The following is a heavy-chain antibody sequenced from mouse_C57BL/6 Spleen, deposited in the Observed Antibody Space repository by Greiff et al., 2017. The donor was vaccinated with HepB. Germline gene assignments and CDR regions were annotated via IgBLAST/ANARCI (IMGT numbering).Heavy chain of an antibody. Sequence: DVQLVESGGDLVKPGGSLKLSCAASGFTFSSYGMSWVRQTPDKRLEWVATISSGGSYTYYPDSVKGRFTISRDNAKNTLYLQMSSLKSEDTAMYYCASSITTVVDYWGQGTTLTVSS. CDR2: ISSGGSYT. J-gene: IGHJ2*01. D-gene: IGHD1-1*01. CDR3: ASSITTVVDY. V-gene: IGHV5-6*01. CDR1: GFTFSSYG.